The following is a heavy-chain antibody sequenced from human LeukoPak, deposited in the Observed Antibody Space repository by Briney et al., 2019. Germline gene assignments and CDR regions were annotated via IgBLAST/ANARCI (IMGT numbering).Heavy chain of an antibody. D-gene: IGHD1-26*01. CDR2: ISAYNGNT. J-gene: IGHJ4*02. CDR1: GYTFTSYA. CDR3: ARDGMSGSYLGVDY. V-gene: IGHV1-18*01. Sequence: ASVKVSCKASGYTFTSYAMNWVRQAPGQGLEWMGWISAYNGNTNYAQKFQGRVTITADESTSTAYMELSSLRSEDTAVYYCARDGMSGSYLGVDYWGQGTLVTVSS.